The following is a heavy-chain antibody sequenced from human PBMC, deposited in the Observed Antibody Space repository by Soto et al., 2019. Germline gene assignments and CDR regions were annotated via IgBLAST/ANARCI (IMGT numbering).Heavy chain of an antibody. D-gene: IGHD1-26*01. J-gene: IGHJ4*02. CDR1: GYTFTSYG. V-gene: IGHV1-18*01. CDR2: ISANNGNT. CDR3: ARDRGSYALDY. Sequence: QVQLVQSGAEVKKPGASVKVSCKASGYTFTSYGISWVRQAPGQGLEWMGWISANNGNTNYAQKLQGRVIMTTDTPTSTAYMELRSLISDDTTVYYCARDRGSYALDYWGQGTLVTVSS.